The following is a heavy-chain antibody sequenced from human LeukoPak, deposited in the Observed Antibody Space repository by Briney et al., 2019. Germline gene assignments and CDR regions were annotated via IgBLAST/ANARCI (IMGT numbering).Heavy chain of an antibody. V-gene: IGHV3-49*03. CDR3: SRVGTATTLAIDY. J-gene: IGHJ4*02. D-gene: IGHD4-17*01. Sequence: GSLRLSCTGSGFTFGDYVMSWFRQAPGKGLEWVGFIRSKAYGGTTEYAASVKGRFTISRDESKSIAYLQMNSLKTEDTAMYYCSRVGTATTLAIDYWGQGALVTVSS. CDR1: GFTFGDYV. CDR2: IRSKAYGGTT.